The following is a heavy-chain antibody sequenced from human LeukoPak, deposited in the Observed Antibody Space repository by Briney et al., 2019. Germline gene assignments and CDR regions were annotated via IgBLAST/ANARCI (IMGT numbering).Heavy chain of an antibody. CDR3: AGDMDPYSGTSRWYYYYGMDV. Sequence: ASVKVSCKASGYTFTSYGISWVRQAPGQGLEWMGWISAYNGNTNYAQKLQGRVTMTTDTSTSTAYMELRSLRSDDTAVYYCAGDMDPYSGTSRWYYYYGMDVWGQGTTVTVSS. D-gene: IGHD1-26*01. CDR2: ISAYNGNT. V-gene: IGHV1-18*01. CDR1: GYTFTSYG. J-gene: IGHJ6*02.